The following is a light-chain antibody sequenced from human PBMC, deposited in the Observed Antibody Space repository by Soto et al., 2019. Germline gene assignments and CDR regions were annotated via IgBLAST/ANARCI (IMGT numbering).Light chain of an antibody. V-gene: IGKV1-6*01. J-gene: IGKJ1*01. Sequence: IQMTQSPSSLSASAGDRVTITCRASQSISSYLNWYQQKPGKAPKLLIYAASSLESGVPSRFSGSGSGTDFTLTISSLQPEDFATYYCLQDYNYPLTFGQGTKVDI. CDR3: LQDYNYPLT. CDR2: AAS. CDR1: QSISSY.